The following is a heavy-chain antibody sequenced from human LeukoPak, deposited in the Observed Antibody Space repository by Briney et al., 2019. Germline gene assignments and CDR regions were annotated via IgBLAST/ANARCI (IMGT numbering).Heavy chain of an antibody. J-gene: IGHJ4*02. Sequence: GGSLRLSCTPSGFTFSSHAMSWVRQAPGKGLEWVSGISGNGAGTYYGDSVKGRFTISRDNSKNTLYLQMNSLRAEDTAVYYCATAYGAGDWGQGTLVTVSS. CDR1: GFTFSSHA. CDR3: ATAYGAGD. V-gene: IGHV3-23*02. D-gene: IGHD4-17*01. CDR2: ISGNGAGT.